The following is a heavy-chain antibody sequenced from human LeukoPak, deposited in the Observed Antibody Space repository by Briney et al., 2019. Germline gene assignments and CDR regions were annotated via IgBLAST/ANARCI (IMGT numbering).Heavy chain of an antibody. V-gene: IGHV1-24*01. D-gene: IGHD5-18*01. CDR3: ARDPSRGGIQLWSFDY. CDR1: GYTLTELS. Sequence: ASVKVSCKVSGYTLTELSMHWVRQAPGKGLEWMGGFDPEDGGTIYAQKFQGRVTMTEDTSTDTAYMELSNLRSEDTAVYYCARDPSRGGIQLWSFDYWGQGTLVTVSS. CDR2: FDPEDGGT. J-gene: IGHJ4*02.